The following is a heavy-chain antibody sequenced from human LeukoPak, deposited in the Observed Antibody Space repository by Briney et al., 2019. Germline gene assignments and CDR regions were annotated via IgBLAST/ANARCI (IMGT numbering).Heavy chain of an antibody. V-gene: IGHV4-59*01. CDR2: IYYSGST. CDR1: GGSISSYY. CDR3: ASYYYDSSGCPKSGAFDI. Sequence: SETLSLTCTVSGGSISSYYWSWIRQPPGKGLEWIGYIYYSGSTNYNPSLKSRVTISVDTSKNQFSLKLSSVTAADTAVYYCASYYYDSSGCPKSGAFDIWGQGTMVTVSS. J-gene: IGHJ3*02. D-gene: IGHD3-22*01.